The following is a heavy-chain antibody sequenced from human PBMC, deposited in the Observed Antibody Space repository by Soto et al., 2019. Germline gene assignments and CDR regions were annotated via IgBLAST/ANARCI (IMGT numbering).Heavy chain of an antibody. J-gene: IGHJ4*02. CDR1: GGTFSSYT. CDR2: ITPTLNIA. D-gene: IGHD1-26*01. Sequence: QLQLVQSGAEVREPGSSVKVSCKASGGTFSSYTVIWVRQAPGQGLEWMGGITPTLNIAKYAEKFQGRVTITADESTSTVNMHLSSLRSGDTAVYFCARGYYSGSNPSSFDYWGQGTLVAVSS. CDR3: ARGYYSGSNPSSFDY. V-gene: IGHV1-69*01.